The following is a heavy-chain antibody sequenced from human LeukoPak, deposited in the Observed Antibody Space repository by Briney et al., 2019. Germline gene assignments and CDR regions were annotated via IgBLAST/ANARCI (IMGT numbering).Heavy chain of an antibody. V-gene: IGHV3-30*02. CDR2: IRYDGSNK. Sequence: GGSLRLSCAASGFTFSSYGMHWVRQAPGKGLEWVAFIRYDGSNKYYADSVKGRFTISRDNSKNTLYLQMNSLRAEDTAVYYCAKDRLSYYDFWSGYWFDPWGQGTLVTVSS. J-gene: IGHJ5*02. CDR3: AKDRLSYYDFWSGYWFDP. CDR1: GFTFSSYG. D-gene: IGHD3-3*01.